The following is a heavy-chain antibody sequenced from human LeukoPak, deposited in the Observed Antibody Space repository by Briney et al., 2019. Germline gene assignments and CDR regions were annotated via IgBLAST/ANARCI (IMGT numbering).Heavy chain of an antibody. CDR1: GGSLSSGDYY. D-gene: IGHD2-15*01. CDR2: IYYSGST. Sequence: PSQTLSLTCTVSGGSLSSGDYYWSWIRQPPGKGLEWIVYIYYSGSTYYHPSLKSRFTISVDTSKNQFSLKLSSVTAADTAVYYCARAENCSGGSCFFGKYGMDVWGQGTTVTVSS. V-gene: IGHV4-30-4*01. J-gene: IGHJ6*02. CDR3: ARAENCSGGSCFFGKYGMDV.